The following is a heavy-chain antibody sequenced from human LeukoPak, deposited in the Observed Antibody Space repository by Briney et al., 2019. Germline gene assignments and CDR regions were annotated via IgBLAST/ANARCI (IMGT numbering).Heavy chain of an antibody. J-gene: IGHJ3*02. V-gene: IGHV4-39*07. CDR1: GYSISSSSYY. Sequence: SETLSLTCTVSGYSISSSSYYWGWIRQPPGKGLEWIGSIYYSGSTYYNPSLKSRVTISVDTSKNQFSLKLSSVTAADTAVYYCARARGVDDAFDIWGQGTMVTVSS. CDR3: ARARGVDDAFDI. D-gene: IGHD3-10*01. CDR2: IYYSGST.